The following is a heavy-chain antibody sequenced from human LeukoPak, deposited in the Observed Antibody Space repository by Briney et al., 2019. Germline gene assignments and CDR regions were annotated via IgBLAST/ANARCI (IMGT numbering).Heavy chain of an antibody. CDR2: ISGSGGST. CDR1: GFTFSSYA. V-gene: IGHV3-23*01. D-gene: IGHD6-19*01. Sequence: GGSLRLSCAASGFTFSSYAMSWVRQAPGKGLEWVSAISGSGGSTYYADSVKGRFTISRDNSKNTLYLQMNSLRAEDTAVYYCAKDNDGAVAGTLYNWFDPWGQGTPVTVSS. J-gene: IGHJ5*02. CDR3: AKDNDGAVAGTLYNWFDP.